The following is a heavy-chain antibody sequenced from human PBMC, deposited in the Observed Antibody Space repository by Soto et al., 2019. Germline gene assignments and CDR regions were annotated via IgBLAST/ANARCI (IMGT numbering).Heavy chain of an antibody. Sequence: QVQLVESGGGVVQPGRSLRLSCAASGFTFSSYAMHWVRQAPGKGLEWVAVISYDGSTKYYADSVKGRFTISRDNSKNTLYLQMNSLRAEDTAVYYCAREYLLGSTPGGMDVWGQGTTVTVSS. V-gene: IGHV3-30-3*01. CDR3: AREYLLGSTPGGMDV. D-gene: IGHD1-26*01. CDR2: ISYDGSTK. J-gene: IGHJ6*02. CDR1: GFTFSSYA.